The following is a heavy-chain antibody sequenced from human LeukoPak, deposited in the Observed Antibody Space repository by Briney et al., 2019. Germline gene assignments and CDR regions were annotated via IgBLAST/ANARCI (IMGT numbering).Heavy chain of an antibody. D-gene: IGHD3-22*01. CDR2: INPSGGST. CDR3: ARSTYYDSSGYYYSFAFDI. Sequence: GASVKDSCKASGYTFTSSYMHWVRQAPGQGLEWMGIINPSGGSTSYAQKFQGRVTMTRDMSTSTVYMELGSLRSEDTAVYYCARSTYYDSSGYYYSFAFDIWGQGTMVTVSS. J-gene: IGHJ3*02. V-gene: IGHV1-46*01. CDR1: GYTFTSSY.